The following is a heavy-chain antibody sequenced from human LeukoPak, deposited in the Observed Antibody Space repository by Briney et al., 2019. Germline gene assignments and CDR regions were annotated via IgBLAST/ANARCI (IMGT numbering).Heavy chain of an antibody. CDR1: GGSISSGSYY. V-gene: IGHV4-61*02. J-gene: IGHJ3*02. CDR3: AREMNYYGSGSLDI. CDR2: IYTSGST. D-gene: IGHD3-10*01. Sequence: PSETLSLTCTVSGGSISSGSYYWSWIRQPAGKGLEWIGRIYTSGSTNYNPSLKSRVTISVDTSKSQFSLKLSSVTAADTAVYYCAREMNYYGSGSLDIWGQGTMVTVSS.